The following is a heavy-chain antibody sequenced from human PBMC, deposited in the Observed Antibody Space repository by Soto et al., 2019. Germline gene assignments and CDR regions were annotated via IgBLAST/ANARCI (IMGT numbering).Heavy chain of an antibody. Sequence: LRLSCAASGFTFSDYYMSWIRQAPGKGLEWVSYISSSGSTIYYADSVKGRFTISRDNAKNSLYLQMNSPRAEDTAVYYCARDRLYYGSGSYYKDDFDYWGQGTLVTVSS. CDR2: ISSSGSTI. CDR3: ARDRLYYGSGSYYKDDFDY. D-gene: IGHD3-10*01. CDR1: GFTFSDYY. V-gene: IGHV3-11*01. J-gene: IGHJ4*02.